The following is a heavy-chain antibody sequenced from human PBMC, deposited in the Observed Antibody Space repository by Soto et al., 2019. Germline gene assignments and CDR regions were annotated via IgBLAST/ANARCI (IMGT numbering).Heavy chain of an antibody. D-gene: IGHD6-13*01. Sequence: SETLSLTCTVSAGSISSTSYYWGWIRQPPGKGLEWIGSIYYTGRTYYNPSLKNRVTISVDTSKNQFSLKLNSVTAADTVVYYCARHEFSWDAFDIWGQGTMVTVSS. V-gene: IGHV4-39*01. CDR2: IYYTGRT. J-gene: IGHJ3*02. CDR1: AGSISSTSYY. CDR3: ARHEFSWDAFDI.